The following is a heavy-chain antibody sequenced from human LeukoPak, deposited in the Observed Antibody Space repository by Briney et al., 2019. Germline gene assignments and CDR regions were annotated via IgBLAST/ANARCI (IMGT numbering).Heavy chain of an antibody. D-gene: IGHD2-2*01. V-gene: IGHV3-30*02. Sequence: GGSLRLSCAASGFTFSSYGMHWVRQAPGKGLEWVAFIRYDGSNKFYADSVKGRFTISRDNSKNTLYLQMNSLRAEDTAVYYCAKDCRRAVVPAAMDYWGQGTLVTVSS. CDR1: GFTFSSYG. CDR2: IRYDGSNK. CDR3: AKDCRRAVVPAAMDY. J-gene: IGHJ4*02.